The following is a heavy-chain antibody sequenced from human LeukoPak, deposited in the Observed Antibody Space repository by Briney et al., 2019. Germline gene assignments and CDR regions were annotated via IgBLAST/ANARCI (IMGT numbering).Heavy chain of an antibody. V-gene: IGHV3-7*01. CDR3: ASTSGSRPYYFDY. CDR1: GFTFSSYW. Sequence: GGSLRLSCAASGFTFSSYWMSWVRQAPGKGLEWVANIKQDRSEKYYVDSVKGRFTISRDNAKNSLYLQMNSLRAEDTAVYYCASTSGSRPYYFDYWGQGTLVTVSS. J-gene: IGHJ4*02. CDR2: IKQDRSEK. D-gene: IGHD1-26*01.